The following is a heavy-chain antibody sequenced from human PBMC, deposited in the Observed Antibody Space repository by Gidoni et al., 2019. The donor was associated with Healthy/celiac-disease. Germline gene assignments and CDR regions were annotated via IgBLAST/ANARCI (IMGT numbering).Heavy chain of an antibody. D-gene: IGHD2-21*02. CDR2: IKSKTDGGTT. J-gene: IGHJ3*02. Sequence: EVQLVESGGGLVKPGGSLRLSCAASGFTFNNAWMSWVRQAPGKGLEWVGRIKSKTDGGTTDYAAPVKGRFTISRDDSKNTLYLQMNSLKTEDTAVYYCTTYLAYCGGDCFPGAFDIWGQGTMVTVSS. CDR3: TTYLAYCGGDCFPGAFDI. CDR1: GFTFNNAW. V-gene: IGHV3-15*01.